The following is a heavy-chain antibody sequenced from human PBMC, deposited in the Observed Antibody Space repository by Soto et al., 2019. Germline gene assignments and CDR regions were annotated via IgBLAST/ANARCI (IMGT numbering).Heavy chain of an antibody. CDR2: ISSSSSYI. J-gene: IGHJ6*02. CDR3: ARVGRVVVVVAATPDYYYGMDV. D-gene: IGHD2-15*01. CDR1: GFTFSSYS. V-gene: IGHV3-21*01. Sequence: GGSLRLSCAASGFTFSSYSMNWVRQAPGKGLEWVSSISSSSSYIYYADSAKGRFTISRDNAKNSLYLQMNSLRAEDTAVYYCARVGRVVVVVAATPDYYYGMDVWGQGTTVTVSS.